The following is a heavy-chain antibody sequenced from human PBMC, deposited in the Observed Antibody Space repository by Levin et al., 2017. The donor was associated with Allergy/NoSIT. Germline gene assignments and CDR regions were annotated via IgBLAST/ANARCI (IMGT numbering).Heavy chain of an antibody. V-gene: IGHV1-46*01. CDR3: AREGGTIAAGAKTFDY. CDR1: GYIFTTKY. Sequence: ASVKVSCKTSGYIFTTKYVHWVRQAPGQGLEWLGVINPSEGDTNYAQELQGRVSITRDTSTSTVYMELSSLRSEDTALYFCAREGGTIAAGAKTFDYWGQGTLVTVSS. D-gene: IGHD6-25*01. J-gene: IGHJ4*02. CDR2: INPSEGDT.